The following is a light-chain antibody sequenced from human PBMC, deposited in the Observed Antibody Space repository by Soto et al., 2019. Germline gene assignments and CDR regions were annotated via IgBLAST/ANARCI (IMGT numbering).Light chain of an antibody. CDR1: QSVGSY. CDR2: DTS. V-gene: IGKV3-15*01. J-gene: IGKJ5*01. Sequence: EIVLTQSPATLSLSPGERATLSCRASQSVGSYLAWFQQTPGQAPRLLIYDTSTRATGIPARFSGSGSGTEFTLTISSLQSEDFAVYYCQQYNNWPPITFGQGTRLEIK. CDR3: QQYNNWPPIT.